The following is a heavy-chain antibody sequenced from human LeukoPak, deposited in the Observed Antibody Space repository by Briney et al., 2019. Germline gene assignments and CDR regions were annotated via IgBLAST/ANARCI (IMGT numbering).Heavy chain of an antibody. D-gene: IGHD3-3*02. CDR1: GDSVPSNSAA. V-gene: IGHV6-1*01. Sequence: SQTLSLTCAISGDSVPSNSAAWNWIRQSPSRGLEWLGRTYYRSKWYHDYAVSVQSRITINPHSSKNQFSLQLNSVTPEDTAVYYCARDFSRSFDYWGQGTLVTVSS. CDR3: ARDFSRSFDY. J-gene: IGHJ4*02. CDR2: TYYRSKWYH.